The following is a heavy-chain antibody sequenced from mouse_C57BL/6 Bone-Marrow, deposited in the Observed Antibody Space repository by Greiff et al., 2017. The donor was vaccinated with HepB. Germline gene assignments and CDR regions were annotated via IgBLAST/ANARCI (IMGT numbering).Heavy chain of an antibody. D-gene: IGHD1-1*01. V-gene: IGHV5-4*01. J-gene: IGHJ1*03. CDR3: ARAPSTVVVPGG. CDR2: ISDGGSYT. CDR1: GFTFSSYA. Sequence: EVQLVESGGGLVKPGGSLKLSCAASGFTFSSYAMSWVRQTPEKRLEWVATISDGGSYTYYPDNVKGRFTISRDNAKNNLYLQMSHLKSEDKAMYYCARAPSTVVVPGGWGTGTTVTVSS.